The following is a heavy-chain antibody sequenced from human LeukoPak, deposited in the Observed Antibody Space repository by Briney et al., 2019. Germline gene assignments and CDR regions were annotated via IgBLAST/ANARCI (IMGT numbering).Heavy chain of an antibody. Sequence: GGSLRLSCAASGFTFSSYAMSWVRQAPGKGLEWVSAISGSGGSTYYADPVKGRFTISRDNSKNTLYLQMNSLRAEDTAVYYCAKDAGYSSGWYGNWFDPWGQGTLVTVSS. CDR3: AKDAGYSSGWYGNWFDP. CDR1: GFTFSSYA. V-gene: IGHV3-23*01. CDR2: ISGSGGST. J-gene: IGHJ5*02. D-gene: IGHD6-19*01.